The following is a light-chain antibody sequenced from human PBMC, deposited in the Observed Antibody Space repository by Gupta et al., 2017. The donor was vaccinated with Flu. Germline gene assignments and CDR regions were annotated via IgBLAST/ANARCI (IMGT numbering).Light chain of an antibody. CDR3: QQTSHLPLT. V-gene: IGKV6-21*01. CDR1: ETIAND. J-gene: IGKJ1*01. Sequence: EILLTQYPDCQSVTPQGKVTITCRASETIANDLHWYQQQPGPSPKLLLKYASQAFSGVPSRFSGSGHGTEFTLTINGLEAEDVATYYCQQTSHLPLTFGQGTKVEIK. CDR2: YAS.